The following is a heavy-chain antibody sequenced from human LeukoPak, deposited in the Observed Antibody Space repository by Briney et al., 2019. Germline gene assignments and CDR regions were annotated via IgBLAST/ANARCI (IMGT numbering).Heavy chain of an antibody. J-gene: IGHJ4*02. Sequence: PESRSPACALYSASLGVYCMGWIRPPPGNGREWIGSINHNGSNNYNPSLKSRVTISVDTAKNQFSLKLSSVTAADTAVYYCARAYYDYVWGSYRLKKPSGLDYWGQGTLVTVSS. CDR3: ARAYYDYVWGSYRLKKPSGLDY. CDR1: SASLGVYC. D-gene: IGHD3-16*02. V-gene: IGHV4-34*01. CDR2: INHNGSN.